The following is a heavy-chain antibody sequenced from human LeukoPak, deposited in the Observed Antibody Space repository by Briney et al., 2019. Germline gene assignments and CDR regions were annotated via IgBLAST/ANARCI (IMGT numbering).Heavy chain of an antibody. D-gene: IGHD3-22*01. CDR2: ISYDGSNK. Sequence: GGSLRLSCAASGFTFSSYAMHWVRQAPGKGLEWVAVISYDGSNKYYADSVKGRFTISRDNSKNTLYLQMNSLRAEDTAVYYCARGSYYYDSSGPFYWGQGTLVTVSS. V-gene: IGHV3-30-3*01. J-gene: IGHJ4*02. CDR1: GFTFSSYA. CDR3: ARGSYYYDSSGPFY.